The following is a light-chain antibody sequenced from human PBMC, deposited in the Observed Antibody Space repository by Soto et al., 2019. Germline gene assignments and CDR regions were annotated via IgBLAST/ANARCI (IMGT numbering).Light chain of an antibody. CDR1: SSDVGGYNL. J-gene: IGLJ1*01. V-gene: IGLV2-14*02. CDR2: EVS. CDR3: SSYTNINTRACV. Sequence: QSVLTQPASVSGSPGQSITISCSGTSSDVGGYNLVSWYQQHPGRAPKLLIYEVSQRPSGVSSRFSGSKSGNTATLTISGVQPEDEADYHCSSYTNINTRACVFGTGTKVTVL.